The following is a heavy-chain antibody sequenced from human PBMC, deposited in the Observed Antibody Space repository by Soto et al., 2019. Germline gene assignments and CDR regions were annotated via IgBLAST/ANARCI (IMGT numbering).Heavy chain of an antibody. CDR1: GFTFSSYA. Sequence: EVQLLESGGGLVQPGGSLRLSCAASGFTFSSYAMSWVRQAPGKGLEWVSAISGSGGSTYYADSVKGRFTISRDNSKNTLYLQMNSLRAEDTAEYYCAKDVTIFGVPNWFDPWGQGTLVTVSS. CDR2: ISGSGGST. V-gene: IGHV3-23*01. CDR3: AKDVTIFGVPNWFDP. D-gene: IGHD3-3*01. J-gene: IGHJ5*02.